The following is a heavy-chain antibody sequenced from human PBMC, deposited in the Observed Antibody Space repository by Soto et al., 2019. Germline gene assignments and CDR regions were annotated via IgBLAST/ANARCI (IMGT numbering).Heavy chain of an antibody. CDR2: ISSSSSTT. D-gene: IGHD3-22*01. V-gene: IGHV3-48*02. Sequence: PGGSLRLSCAASGFTFSSYSMNWVRQAPGKGLEWVSYISSSSSTTYYADSVKGRFTISRDNAKNSLYLQMNSLRDEDTAVYYCARDVHYYDSSGYYPNWFDPWGQGTLVTVSS. CDR1: GFTFSSYS. CDR3: ARDVHYYDSSGYYPNWFDP. J-gene: IGHJ5*02.